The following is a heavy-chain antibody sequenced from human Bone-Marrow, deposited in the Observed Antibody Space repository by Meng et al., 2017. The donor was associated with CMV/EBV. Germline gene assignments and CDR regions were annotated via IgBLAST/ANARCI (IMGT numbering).Heavy chain of an antibody. Sequence: ASVKVSCKASGGTFSSYAISWVRQAPGQGLEWMGWISAYNGNTNYAQKLQGRVTMTTDTSTSTAYMELRSLRSDDTAVYYCARDVRDRFDPWGQGTLVTVSS. CDR1: GGTFSSYA. J-gene: IGHJ5*02. V-gene: IGHV1-18*01. CDR3: ARDVRDRFDP. CDR2: ISAYNGNT.